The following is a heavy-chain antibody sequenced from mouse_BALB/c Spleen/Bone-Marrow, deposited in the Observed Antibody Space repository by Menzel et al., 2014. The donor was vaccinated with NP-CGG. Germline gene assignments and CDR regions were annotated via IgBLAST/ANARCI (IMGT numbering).Heavy chain of an antibody. J-gene: IGHJ4*01. CDR1: GYTFTSYV. Sequence: VQLQQSGPELVKPGASVKMSCKASGYTFTSYVMHWVKQKPGQGLEWIGYINPYNDGTKYNEKFKGKATLTSDKSSSTGYMELSSLTSEDSAVYCCARWGIIYYYGSSPYAMDYWGQGTSVTVSS. D-gene: IGHD1-1*01. CDR3: ARWGIIYYYGSSPYAMDY. V-gene: IGHV1-14*01. CDR2: INPYNDGT.